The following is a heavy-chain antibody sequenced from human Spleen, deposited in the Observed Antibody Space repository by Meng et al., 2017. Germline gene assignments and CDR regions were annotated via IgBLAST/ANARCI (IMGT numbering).Heavy chain of an antibody. CDR3: ARALVTQYSGYEDF. J-gene: IGHJ4*02. D-gene: IGHD5-12*01. V-gene: IGHV3-21*01. Sequence: GESLKISCATSGFTFSSYSMNWVRQAPGKGLEWVAYIDNSGTYIYYADSLKGRFTISRGDASYSLFLQMSSLRAEDTAVYYCARALVTQYSGYEDFWGQGTRVTVSS. CDR2: IDNSGTYI. CDR1: GFTFSSYS.